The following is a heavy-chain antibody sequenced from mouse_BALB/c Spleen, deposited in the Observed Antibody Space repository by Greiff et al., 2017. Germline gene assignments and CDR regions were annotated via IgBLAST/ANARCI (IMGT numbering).Heavy chain of an antibody. Sequence: QVQLKQSGPELVKPGASVRISCKASGYTFTSYYIHWVKQRPGQGLEWIGWIYPGNVNTKYNEKFKGKATLTADKSSSTAYMQLSSLTSEDSAVYFCARDYGSSYVWGQGTTLTVSS. J-gene: IGHJ2*01. CDR2: IYPGNVNT. CDR3: ARDYGSSYV. CDR1: GYTFTSYY. D-gene: IGHD1-1*01. V-gene: IGHV1S56*01.